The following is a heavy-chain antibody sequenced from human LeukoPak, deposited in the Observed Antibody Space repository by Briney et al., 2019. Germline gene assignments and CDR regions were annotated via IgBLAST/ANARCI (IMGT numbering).Heavy chain of an antibody. D-gene: IGHD4-17*01. Sequence: PSQTLSLTCTVSGGSISSGGHYWSWIRQPAGKGLEYLGRIYATGSTNYNPSLRSRVTISADTSMNHFSLKLSSVTAADTAVYYCARVAPSAVTTIYWYFDLWGRGALVTVSS. CDR1: GGSISSGGHY. J-gene: IGHJ2*01. V-gene: IGHV4-61*02. CDR2: IYATGST. CDR3: ARVAPSAVTTIYWYFDL.